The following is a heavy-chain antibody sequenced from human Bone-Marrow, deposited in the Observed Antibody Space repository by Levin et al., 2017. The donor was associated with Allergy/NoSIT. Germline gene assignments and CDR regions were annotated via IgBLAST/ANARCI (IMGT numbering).Heavy chain of an antibody. CDR3: ARGYYYDSTGYYYFDS. Sequence: GGSPRLSCAGSGFNFSTHGMSWVRQAPGKGLEWVSALSPSGAVAYYADSVKGRFTVSRDNSKNTLYLQMNSLRAEDTAVYYCARGYYYDSTGYYYFDSWGQGTLVTVSP. CDR2: LSPSGAVA. V-gene: IGHV3-23*01. J-gene: IGHJ4*02. CDR1: GFNFSTHG. D-gene: IGHD3/OR15-3a*01.